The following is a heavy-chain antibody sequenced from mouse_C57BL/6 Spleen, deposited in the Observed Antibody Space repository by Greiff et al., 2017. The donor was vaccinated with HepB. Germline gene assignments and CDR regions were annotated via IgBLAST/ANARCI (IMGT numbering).Heavy chain of an antibody. Sequence: QVQLQQPGAELVKPGASVKLSCKASGYTFTSYWMQRVKQRPGQGLEWIGEIDPSDSYTNYNQKFKGKATLTVDTSSSTAYMQLSSLTSEDSAVYYCARRAYSIFDYWGQGTTLTVSS. CDR3: ARRAYSIFDY. CDR2: IDPSDSYT. J-gene: IGHJ2*01. D-gene: IGHD2-5*01. V-gene: IGHV1-50*01. CDR1: GYTFTSYW.